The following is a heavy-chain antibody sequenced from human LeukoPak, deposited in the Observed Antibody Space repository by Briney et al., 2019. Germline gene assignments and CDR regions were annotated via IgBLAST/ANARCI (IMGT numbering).Heavy chain of an antibody. V-gene: IGHV1-69*13. Sequence: ASVKVSCKASGGTFSSYAISWVRQAPGQGLEWMGGIIPIFGTANYAQKFQSRVTITADESTSTAYMELSSLRSEDTAVYYCARKSSGWYGNDAFDIWGQGTMVTVSS. J-gene: IGHJ3*02. D-gene: IGHD6-19*01. CDR1: GGTFSSYA. CDR2: IIPIFGTA. CDR3: ARKSSGWYGNDAFDI.